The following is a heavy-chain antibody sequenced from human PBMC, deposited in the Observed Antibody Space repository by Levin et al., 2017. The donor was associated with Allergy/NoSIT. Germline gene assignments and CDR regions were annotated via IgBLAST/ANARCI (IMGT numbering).Heavy chain of an antibody. V-gene: IGHV2-70*11. D-gene: IGHD6-13*01. CDR2: IDWDDDK. J-gene: IGHJ5*02. Sequence: QTLSLTCTFSGFSLSTSGMCVSWIRQPPGKALEWLARIDWDDDKYYSTSLKTRLTISKDTSKNQVVLTMTNMDPVDTATYYCARIEAAAGPGWFDPWGQGTLVTVSS. CDR3: ARIEAAAGPGWFDP. CDR1: GFSLSTSGMC.